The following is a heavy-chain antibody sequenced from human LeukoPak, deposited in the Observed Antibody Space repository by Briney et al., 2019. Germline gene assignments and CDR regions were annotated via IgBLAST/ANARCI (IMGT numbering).Heavy chain of an antibody. CDR2: IYTSGST. Sequence: SSQTLSLTCTVSGGSISSGSYYWSWIRQPAGKGLEWIGRIYTSGSTNYNPSLKSRVTLSVDTSKNQFSLKLSSVTAADTAVYYCARVVALGGNKIDYWGQGTLVTVSS. CDR3: ARVVALGGNKIDY. CDR1: GGSISSGSYY. D-gene: IGHD4-23*01. V-gene: IGHV4-61*02. J-gene: IGHJ4*02.